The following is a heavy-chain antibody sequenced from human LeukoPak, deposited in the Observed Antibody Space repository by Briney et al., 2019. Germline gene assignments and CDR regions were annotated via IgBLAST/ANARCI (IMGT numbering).Heavy chain of an antibody. Sequence: RGASVKVSCKASGYTFTGYYIHWVRQAPGQGLEWMGWIKPENGRTNYAQQFPGRVILSRDTSISTVYMEVLRLASDDTAVYYCAREESNWNYYYFDFWGQGSLATVSS. J-gene: IGHJ4*02. V-gene: IGHV1-2*02. D-gene: IGHD1-7*01. CDR3: AREESNWNYYYFDF. CDR1: GYTFTGYY. CDR2: IKPENGRT.